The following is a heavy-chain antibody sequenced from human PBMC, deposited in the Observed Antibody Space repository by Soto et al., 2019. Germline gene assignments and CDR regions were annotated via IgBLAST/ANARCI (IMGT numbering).Heavy chain of an antibody. Sequence: QVQLQESGPGLVKPSETLSLTCTVSGGSVSSGSYYWSWIRQPPGKGLEWIGYIYYSGSTNYNPSLKSRVTISVDTSKNQFSLKLSSVTAADTAVYCCARVVGYSGYDGDYYFDYWGQGTLVTVSS. CDR3: ARVVGYSGYDGDYYFDY. D-gene: IGHD5-12*01. CDR1: GGSVSSGSYY. CDR2: IYYSGST. V-gene: IGHV4-61*01. J-gene: IGHJ4*02.